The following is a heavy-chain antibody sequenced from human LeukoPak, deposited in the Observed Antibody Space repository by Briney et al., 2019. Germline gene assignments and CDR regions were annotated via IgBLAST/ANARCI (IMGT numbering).Heavy chain of an antibody. CDR3: ARDRLGWLQLFDY. CDR2: INQDGSEK. J-gene: IGHJ4*02. D-gene: IGHD5-24*01. V-gene: IGHV3-7*01. Sequence: PGGSLRLSCVGSGFTFVRHWMTWVRQAPGKGLEWVANINQDGSEKYYVDSVKGRFTISRDNAKNSLYLQMNSLRAEDTAVYYCARDRLGWLQLFDYWGQGTLVTVSS. CDR1: GFTFVRHW.